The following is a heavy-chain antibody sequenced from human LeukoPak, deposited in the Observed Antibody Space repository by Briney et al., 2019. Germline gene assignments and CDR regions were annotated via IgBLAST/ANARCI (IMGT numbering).Heavy chain of an antibody. J-gene: IGHJ3*02. CDR3: ARASSADWVGAFDI. D-gene: IGHD2-21*01. V-gene: IGHV4-31*03. Sequence: SETLSLTCTVSGGSISNGGYYWTWIRQLPGKGLEWIGYIYYSGNTYYNPSLKSRDTISVDTSKNQFSLKLSSVTAADTAVYYCARASSADWVGAFDIWGQGTMVTVSS. CDR1: GGSISNGGYY. CDR2: IYYSGNT.